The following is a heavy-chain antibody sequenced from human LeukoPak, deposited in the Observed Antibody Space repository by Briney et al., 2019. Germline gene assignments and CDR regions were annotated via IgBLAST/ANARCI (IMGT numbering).Heavy chain of an antibody. CDR1: GFTFSSYA. J-gene: IGHJ4*02. V-gene: IGHV3-30-3*01. CDR3: ARGSIAVAGTVDY. D-gene: IGHD6-19*01. CDR2: ISYDGSNK. Sequence: GGSLRLSCAASGFTFSSYAMHWVRQAPGKGLEWVAVISYDGSNKYYADSVKGRFTISRDNSKNTLYLQMNSLRAEDTAVYYCARGSIAVAGTVDYWGRGTLVTVSS.